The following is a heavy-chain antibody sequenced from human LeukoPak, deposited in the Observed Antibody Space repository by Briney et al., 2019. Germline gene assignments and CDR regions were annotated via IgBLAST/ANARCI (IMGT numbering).Heavy chain of an antibody. CDR1: GGSISSSNW. Sequence: NASETLSLTCAVSGGSISSSNWWSWVRQPPGKGLEWIGEIYHSGSTNYNPSLKSRVTISVDKSKNQFSLKLSSVTAADTAVYYCARGCSSTSCYGYYYMDVWGKGTTVTVSS. CDR2: IYHSGST. V-gene: IGHV4-4*02. CDR3: ARGCSSTSCYGYYYMDV. D-gene: IGHD2-2*01. J-gene: IGHJ6*03.